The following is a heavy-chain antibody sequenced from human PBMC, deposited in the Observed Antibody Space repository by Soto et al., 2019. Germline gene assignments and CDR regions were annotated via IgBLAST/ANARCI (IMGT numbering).Heavy chain of an antibody. V-gene: IGHV1-24*01. CDR2: FDPEDGET. J-gene: IGHJ6*02. CDR3: AKANYYDSSGSVYYYYGMDV. CDR1: GYTLTELS. Sequence: ASVKVSCKVSGYTLTELSMHWVRQAPGKGLEWMGGFDPEDGETIYAQKFQGRVTMTEDKSTDKAYMELSSLSSEDTAVYYCAKANYYDSSGSVYYYYGMDVWGQGTTVTVSS. D-gene: IGHD3-22*01.